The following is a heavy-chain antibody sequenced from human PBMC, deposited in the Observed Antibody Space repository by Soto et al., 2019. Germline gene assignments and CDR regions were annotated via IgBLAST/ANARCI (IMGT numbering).Heavy chain of an antibody. CDR3: ARGRGGIAAPMGPSAYSDY. V-gene: IGHV4-34*01. CDR2: INHSGST. Sequence: SETLSLTCAVYGGSFSGYYWSWIRQPPGKGLEWIGEINHSGSTNYNPSLKSRVTISVDTSKNQFSLKLSSVTAADTAVYYCARGRGGIAAPMGPSAYSDYWGQGTLVTVSS. J-gene: IGHJ4*02. D-gene: IGHD6-13*01. CDR1: GGSFSGYY.